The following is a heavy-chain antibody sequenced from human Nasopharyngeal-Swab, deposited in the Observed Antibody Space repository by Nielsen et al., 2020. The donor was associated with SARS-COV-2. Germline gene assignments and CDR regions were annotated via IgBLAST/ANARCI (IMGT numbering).Heavy chain of an antibody. CDR3: ARGPGVSRHDY. CDR2: IWSDGSHE. V-gene: IGHV3-33*01. J-gene: IGHJ4*02. Sequence: GASLNISCAASGFNFNDFGMHWVRQAPGKGLEWVAAIWSDGSHENHVDSVKGRFTISRDNSKDTLFLQMNSLRVEDTAVYYCARGPGVSRHDYWGQGALVTVSS. CDR1: GFNFNDFG. D-gene: IGHD2-8*01.